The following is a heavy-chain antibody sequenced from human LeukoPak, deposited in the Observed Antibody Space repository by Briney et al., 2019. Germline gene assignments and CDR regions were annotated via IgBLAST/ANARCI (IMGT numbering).Heavy chain of an antibody. J-gene: IGHJ4*02. CDR1: GFTFSGYW. D-gene: IGHD5-18*01. Sequence: GGSLRLSCAASGFTFSGYWMHWVRQVPGDGLVWVSRIKGDGITITYADSVKGRFTVSRDNAKNTVYLQMNSLRAEDTAVYYCARDKDYGYDYWGQGTLVTVSS. CDR2: IKGDGITI. CDR3: ARDKDYGYDY. V-gene: IGHV3-74*01.